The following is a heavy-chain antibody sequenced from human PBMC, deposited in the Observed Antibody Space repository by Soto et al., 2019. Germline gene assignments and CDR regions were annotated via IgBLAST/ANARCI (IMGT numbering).Heavy chain of an antibody. D-gene: IGHD2-2*01. Sequence: PGGSLRLSCTASGFTFGDYAMSWFLQAPGKGLEWVGFIRSKAYGGTTEYAASVKGRFTISRDDSKSIAYLQMNSLKTEDTAVYYCARYCSSTICCRAPLLDVFSVWGQGSMVIGSS. CDR1: GFTFGDYA. V-gene: IGHV3-49*03. CDR2: IRSKAYGGTT. CDR3: ARYCSSTICCRAPLLDVFSV. J-gene: IGHJ3*01.